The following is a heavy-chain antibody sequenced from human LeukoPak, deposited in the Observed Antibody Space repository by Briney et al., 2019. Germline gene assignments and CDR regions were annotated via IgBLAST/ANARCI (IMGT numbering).Heavy chain of an antibody. J-gene: IGHJ5*02. D-gene: IGHD2-15*01. Sequence: GGSLKISCKGSGYSINNYWIGWVRQMPGKGLEWMGIIYPADSDIRYSPSFQGQVTISADKSISTAYLQWSSLKASDTAMYYCARHEYCSGGSCYTWFDPWGQGTLVTVSS. CDR2: IYPADSDI. CDR3: ARHEYCSGGSCYTWFDP. CDR1: GYSINNYW. V-gene: IGHV5-51*01.